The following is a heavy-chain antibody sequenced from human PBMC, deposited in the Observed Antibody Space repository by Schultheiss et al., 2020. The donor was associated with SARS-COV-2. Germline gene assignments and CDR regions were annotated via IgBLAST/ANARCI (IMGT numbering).Heavy chain of an antibody. CDR2: ISYDGSNK. V-gene: IGHV3-30*18. D-gene: IGHD6-13*01. J-gene: IGHJ4*02. CDR3: AKIAAAGRDGVDY. Sequence: GGSLRLSCAASGFTFSSYGMHWVRQAPGKGLEWVAVISYDGSNKYYADSVKGRFTISRDNSKNTLYLQMNSLRAEDTAVYYCAKIAAAGRDGVDYWGQGTRSTVAS. CDR1: GFTFSSYG.